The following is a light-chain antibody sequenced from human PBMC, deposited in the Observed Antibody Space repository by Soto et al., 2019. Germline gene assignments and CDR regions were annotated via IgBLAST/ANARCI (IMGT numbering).Light chain of an antibody. Sequence: QSALPQPPSASGSPGQSVTISCTGTSSEVGGYNYVSWYQQHPGKAPKLMIYEVNKRPSGVPDRFSGSKSGNTASLTVSGLQAEDEAYYYCSSYAGSNNFGVFGTGTKLTVL. CDR2: EVN. CDR3: SSYAGSNNFGV. CDR1: SSEVGGYNY. J-gene: IGLJ1*01. V-gene: IGLV2-8*01.